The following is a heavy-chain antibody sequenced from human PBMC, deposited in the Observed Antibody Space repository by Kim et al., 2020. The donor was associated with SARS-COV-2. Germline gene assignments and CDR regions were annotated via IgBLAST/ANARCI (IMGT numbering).Heavy chain of an antibody. J-gene: IGHJ5*02. CDR2: IYSGGST. V-gene: IGHV3-66*02. D-gene: IGHD3-10*01. CDR3: ARALTEGYYYAPGLGWFDP. Sequence: GGSLRLSCAASGFTVSSNYMSWVRQAPGKGLEWVSVIYSGGSTYYADSVKGRFTISRDNSKNTLYLQMNSLRAEDTAVYYCARALTEGYYYAPGLGWFDPWGQGTLVTVSS. CDR1: GFTVSSNY.